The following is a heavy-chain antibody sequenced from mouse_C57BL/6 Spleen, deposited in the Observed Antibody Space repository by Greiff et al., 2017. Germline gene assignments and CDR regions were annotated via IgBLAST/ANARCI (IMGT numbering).Heavy chain of an antibody. CDR2: INPNNGGT. V-gene: IGHV1-26*01. J-gene: IGHJ1*03. D-gene: IGHD4-1*01. CDR1: GYTFTDYY. Sequence: EVQLQQSGPELVKPGASVKISCKASGYTFTDYYMNWVKQSHGKSLEWIGDINPNNGGTSYNQKFKGKATLTVDKSSSTAYMELRSLTSEDSAVYYCARWDFPRRWYFDVWGTGTTVTVSS. CDR3: ARWDFPRRWYFDV.